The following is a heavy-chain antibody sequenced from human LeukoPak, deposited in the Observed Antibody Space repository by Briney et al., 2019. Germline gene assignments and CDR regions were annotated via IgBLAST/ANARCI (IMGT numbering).Heavy chain of an antibody. D-gene: IGHD2-2*01. V-gene: IGHV3-23*01. CDR1: GFTFSSYA. Sequence: PGGSLRLSCAASGFTFSSYAMSWVRQAPGKGLEWVSAISGSGGSTYHADSVKGRFTISRDNSKNTLYLQMNSLRAEDTAVYYCAKDHFGYSSSSDFDYWGQGTLVTVSS. CDR3: AKDHFGYSSSSDFDY. CDR2: ISGSGGST. J-gene: IGHJ4*02.